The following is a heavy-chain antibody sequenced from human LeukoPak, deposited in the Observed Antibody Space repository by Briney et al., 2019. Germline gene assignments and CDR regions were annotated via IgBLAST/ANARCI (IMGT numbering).Heavy chain of an antibody. J-gene: IGHJ6*03. CDR1: SASISSGNYY. Sequence: SQTLSLTCTVSSASISSGNYYWRWIRQPDGKGLEWVGRIYSSGSTNYNPSSKSRVTISLDPSKNQLSLKLSSVTAAETAVYFCAREEVRGVIGGNYMDVWGKGTTVTVSS. D-gene: IGHD3-10*01. V-gene: IGHV4-61*02. CDR3: AREEVRGVIGGNYMDV. CDR2: IYSSGST.